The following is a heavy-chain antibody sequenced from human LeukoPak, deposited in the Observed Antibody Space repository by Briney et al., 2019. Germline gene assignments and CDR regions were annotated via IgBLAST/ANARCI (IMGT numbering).Heavy chain of an antibody. CDR1: GFNFSSYE. Sequence: GGSLRLSCAASGFNFSSYEMNWVRQAPGKGLVWVSRITSDASSTSYADSVKGRFTISRDNAKNTLYLRMNSLRAEDTAVYYCAREFEGQEAGAYGSGSYDVFDIWGQGTMVTVSS. CDR3: AREFEGQEAGAYGSGSYDVFDI. J-gene: IGHJ3*02. V-gene: IGHV3-74*01. D-gene: IGHD3-10*01. CDR2: ITSDASST.